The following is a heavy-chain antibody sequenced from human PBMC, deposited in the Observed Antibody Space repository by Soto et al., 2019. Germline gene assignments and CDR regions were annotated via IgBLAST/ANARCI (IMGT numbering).Heavy chain of an antibody. CDR1: GFTFSSYG. D-gene: IGHD3-10*01. Sequence: QVQLVESGGGVVQPGRSLRLSCAASGFTFSSYGMHWVRQAPGKGLEWVAVISYDGSNKYYADSVKGRFTISRDNSKNTLYLQMNSLRAEDTAVYYCAKGVTEPSDYWGQGTLVTVSS. CDR3: AKGVTEPSDY. J-gene: IGHJ4*02. CDR2: ISYDGSNK. V-gene: IGHV3-30*18.